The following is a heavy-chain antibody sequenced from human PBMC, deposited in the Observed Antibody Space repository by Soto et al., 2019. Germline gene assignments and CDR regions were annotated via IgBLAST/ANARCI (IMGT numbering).Heavy chain of an antibody. CDR2: IIPILGIA. Sequence: GASVKVSCKSSGGTFSSYAISWVRQAPGQGLEWMGGIIPILGIANYAQKFQGRVTITADKSTSTAYMELSSLRSEDTAVYYCARDRATGTTGWFAPWGQGTLVTVSS. J-gene: IGHJ5*02. CDR3: ARDRATGTTGWFAP. CDR1: GGTFSSYA. V-gene: IGHV1-69*10. D-gene: IGHD1-1*01.